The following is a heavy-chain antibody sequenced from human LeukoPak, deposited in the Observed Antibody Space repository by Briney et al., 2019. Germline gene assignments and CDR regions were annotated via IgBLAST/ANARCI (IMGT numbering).Heavy chain of an antibody. V-gene: IGHV4-4*07. CDR2: IYAGGST. CDR1: GGSISGYY. CDR3: ARLGRIAARRDV. D-gene: IGHD6-6*01. J-gene: IGHJ6*04. Sequence: SETLSLTCTVSGGSISGYYWSWIRQPAGKGLEWIGRIYAGGSTNYNPSLKSRVTISVDTSKNQFSLKLSSVTAADTAVYYCARLGRIAARRDVWGKGTTVTVSS.